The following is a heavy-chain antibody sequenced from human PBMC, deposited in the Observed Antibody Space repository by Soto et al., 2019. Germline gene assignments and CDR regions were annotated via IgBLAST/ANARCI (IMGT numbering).Heavy chain of an antibody. Sequence: GGSLRLSCAASGFTFSSYAMSWVRQAPGKGLEWVAVISYDGSNKYYADSVKGRFTISRDNSKNTLYLQMNSLRAEDTAVYYCAREGDYYDSSGPRDDAFDIWGQGTMVTVSS. J-gene: IGHJ3*02. CDR3: AREGDYYDSSGPRDDAFDI. V-gene: IGHV3-30-3*01. D-gene: IGHD3-22*01. CDR1: GFTFSSYA. CDR2: ISYDGSNK.